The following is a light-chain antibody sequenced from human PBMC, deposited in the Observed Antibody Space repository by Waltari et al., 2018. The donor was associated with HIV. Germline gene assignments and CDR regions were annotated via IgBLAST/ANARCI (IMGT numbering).Light chain of an antibody. CDR2: ASS. V-gene: IGKV1-16*02. J-gene: IGKJ4*01. CDR1: QDISNY. Sequence: VSIPSRSVQDISNYLSWFQQKPGKATKSLIYASSSLLSEVPSKFSGSGSGTDCTLTISRLHPEEFATYYCQQYKSYPLAFGAGTKVEIK. CDR3: QQYKSYPLA.